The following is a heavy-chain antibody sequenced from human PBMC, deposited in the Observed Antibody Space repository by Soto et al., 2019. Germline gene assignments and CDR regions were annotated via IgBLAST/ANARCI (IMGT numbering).Heavy chain of an antibody. J-gene: IGHJ4*02. Sequence: ESGGGVVQPGRSLRLSCAASGFTFSSFALHWVRQAPGKSLEWLALISYVGSTKYNADSVKGRFTVSRDNSNNTLYLQLSSLRPEDTAVYYCARTTTVAGTPEFDYWGQGTLVTVSS. CDR3: ARTTTVAGTPEFDY. CDR1: GFTFSSFA. V-gene: IGHV3-30-3*01. D-gene: IGHD6-19*01. CDR2: ISYVGSTK.